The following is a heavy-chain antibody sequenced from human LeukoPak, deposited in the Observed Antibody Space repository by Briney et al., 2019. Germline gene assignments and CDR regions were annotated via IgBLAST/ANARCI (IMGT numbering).Heavy chain of an antibody. CDR2: ISYDGSNK. J-gene: IGHJ1*01. D-gene: IGHD4-17*01. CDR3: ARVGIRGDYFAFQH. Sequence: PGRSLRLSCAASGFTFSSYAMHWVRQAPGKGLEWVAVISYDGSNKYYADSVKGRFTISRDNSKNTLYLQMNSLRAEDTAVYYCARVGIRGDYFAFQHWGQGTLVTVSS. CDR1: GFTFSSYA. V-gene: IGHV3-30-3*01.